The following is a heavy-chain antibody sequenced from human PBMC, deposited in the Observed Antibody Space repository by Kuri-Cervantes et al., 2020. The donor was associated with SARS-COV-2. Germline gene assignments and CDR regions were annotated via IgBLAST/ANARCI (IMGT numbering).Heavy chain of an antibody. Sequence: GESLKISCAASGFTFSSYSMNWVRQAPGKGLEWVSSISSSSSYIYYADSVKGRFTISRDNATNSLYLQMNSLRAEDTAVYYCARSRVSVLRFLEWPGCMDVWGQGTTVTVSS. V-gene: IGHV3-21*01. D-gene: IGHD3-3*01. CDR3: ARSRVSVLRFLEWPGCMDV. CDR2: ISSSSSYI. J-gene: IGHJ6*02. CDR1: GFTFSSYS.